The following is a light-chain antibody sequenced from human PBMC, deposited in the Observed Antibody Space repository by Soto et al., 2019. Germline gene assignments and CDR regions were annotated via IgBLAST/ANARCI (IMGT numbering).Light chain of an antibody. CDR3: SSYTSNSTPYV. CDR1: ISDVGGYYY. CDR2: EVS. J-gene: IGLJ1*01. V-gene: IGLV2-14*01. Sequence: QSLLTQPASVSGSPGQSIPISCTGTISDVGGYYYVSWYQHHPGEAPKLIIYEVSNRPSGVSNRFSGSKSGNTASLTISGLQADDEADYYCSSYTSNSTPYVFGIGTKVTVL.